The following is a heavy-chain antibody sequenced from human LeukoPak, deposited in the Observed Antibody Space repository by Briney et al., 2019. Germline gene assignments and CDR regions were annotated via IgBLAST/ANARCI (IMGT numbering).Heavy chain of an antibody. CDR3: ARDQYNVIDS. V-gene: IGHV3-30-3*01. Sequence: GGSLRLSCAASGFTFSSYATHWVRQAPGKGLEWVAVISYDGSNKYYADSVKGRFTISRDNSKKTLYLQMNSLRAEDTAVYYCARDQYNVIDSWGQGTLVTVSS. J-gene: IGHJ4*02. CDR2: ISYDGSNK. D-gene: IGHD1-14*01. CDR1: GFTFSSYA.